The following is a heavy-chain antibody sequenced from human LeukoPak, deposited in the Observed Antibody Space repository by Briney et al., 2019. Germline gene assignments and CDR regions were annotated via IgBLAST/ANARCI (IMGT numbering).Heavy chain of an antibody. CDR3: ASHYGSGSYYTDY. D-gene: IGHD3-10*01. CDR1: GGSIGSSSYY. CDR2: IYYSGST. Sequence: SETLSLTCTVSGGSIGSSSYYWGWIRQPPGKGLEWIGSIYYSGSTYYNPSLKSRVTISVDTSKNQFSLKLSSVTAADTAVYYCASHYGSGSYYTDYWGQGTLVTVSS. V-gene: IGHV4-39*01. J-gene: IGHJ4*02.